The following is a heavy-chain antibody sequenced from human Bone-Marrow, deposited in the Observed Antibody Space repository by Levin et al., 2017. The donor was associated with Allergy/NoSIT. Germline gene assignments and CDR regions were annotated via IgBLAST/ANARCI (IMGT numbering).Heavy chain of an antibody. J-gene: IGHJ6*02. Sequence: KVSCKGSGYSFTNYWIGWVRQMPGKGLEWMGIIYPGDSDTRYSPSFQGQVTISADKSISTVYLQWSGLKASDTAIYYCARRMNTVTTFYFFYYGLDAWGQGTTVTVSS. D-gene: IGHD4-17*01. CDR1: GYSFTNYW. CDR2: IYPGDSDT. V-gene: IGHV5-51*01. CDR3: ARRMNTVTTFYFFYYGLDA.